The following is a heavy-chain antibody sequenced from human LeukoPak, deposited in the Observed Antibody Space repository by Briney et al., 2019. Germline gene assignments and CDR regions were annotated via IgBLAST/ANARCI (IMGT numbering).Heavy chain of an antibody. CDR3: AKPSTGGSYWYYFDY. CDR1: GFAFSSTW. V-gene: IGHV3-7*01. Sequence: GGSLRLSCPASGFAFSSTWRGWVRQAPGKGLAWVAHIKPEGREKYYVGSVRGRLTIYRDNAKHSLYLQANGLRAGGTDVFDCAKPSTGGSYWYYFDYGGQGTLVTVS. J-gene: IGHJ4*02. D-gene: IGHD1-26*01. CDR2: IKPEGREK.